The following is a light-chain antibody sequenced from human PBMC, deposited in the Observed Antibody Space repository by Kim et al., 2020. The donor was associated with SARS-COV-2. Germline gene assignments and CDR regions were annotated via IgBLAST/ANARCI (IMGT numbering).Light chain of an antibody. J-gene: IGKJ1*01. CDR3: HQYGSSPKT. CDR2: AAS. V-gene: IGKV3-20*01. Sequence: SPGERATLSCRASQTINKNYLAWYQQKPGQAPRLLNNAASSRATGIPDRFSGSGSGADFALTISRLEPEDFAVYYCHQYGSSPKTFGQGTKVDIK. CDR1: QTINKNY.